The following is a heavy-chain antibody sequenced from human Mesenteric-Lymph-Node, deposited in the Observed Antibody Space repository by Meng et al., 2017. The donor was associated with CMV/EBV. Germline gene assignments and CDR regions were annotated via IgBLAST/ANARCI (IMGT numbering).Heavy chain of an antibody. CDR3: ARRGNYDSDYSEY. J-gene: IGHJ4*02. CDR2: VHHSGTT. V-gene: IGHV4-39*01. CDR1: GDSISNSTYY. D-gene: IGHD3-22*01. Sequence: QLQMQESGPGLVKPSETLSLSCIVSGDSISNSTYYWTWIRQPPGKGLEWIGSVHHSGTTYYNPSLKGRLTISVDTSANLLSLRLTTVTAADTATYYCARRGNYDSDYSEYWGQGTLVTVSS.